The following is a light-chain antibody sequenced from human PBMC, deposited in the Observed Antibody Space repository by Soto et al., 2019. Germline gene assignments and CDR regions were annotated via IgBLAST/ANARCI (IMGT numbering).Light chain of an antibody. CDR1: QSISSY. V-gene: IGKV1-39*01. J-gene: IGKJ4*01. CDR2: AAS. Sequence: DIQMTQSPSSLSASVGDRVTITCRASQSISSYLNWYQQIPGKAPKLLIYAASSFQSGVPSRFSGSGSGTDFTLTISSLQPEDFATYYCQQSYSSPITFGGGTKVEIK. CDR3: QQSYSSPIT.